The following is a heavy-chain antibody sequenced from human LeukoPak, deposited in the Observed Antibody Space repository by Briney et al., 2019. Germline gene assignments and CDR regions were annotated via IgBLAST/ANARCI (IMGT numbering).Heavy chain of an antibody. J-gene: IGHJ4*02. D-gene: IGHD4-17*01. Sequence: ASVKVSCKASGYTFSHFGVSWVRQAPGQGLEWMGWISAYNGNTHYVQKFQDRVTMTTDTSTSTAYLELRSLRSDDTAVYYCARDRNDYGDYDLGFDYWGQGTLVTVSS. CDR3: ARDRNDYGDYDLGFDY. V-gene: IGHV1-18*01. CDR2: ISAYNGNT. CDR1: GYTFSHFG.